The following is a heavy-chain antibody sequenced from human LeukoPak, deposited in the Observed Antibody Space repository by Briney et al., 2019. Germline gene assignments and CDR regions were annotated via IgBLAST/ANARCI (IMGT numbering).Heavy chain of an antibody. CDR1: RFIFSSYE. CDR3: ARDHAMAFDY. Sequence: PGGSLRLSCAASRFIFSSYEMNWVRQAPGKGLEWDSYISSSGLTIYYADSVKGRFTISRDNAKNSLYLQMNSLRAEDTAVYYCARDHAMAFDYWGQGTLVTVSS. V-gene: IGHV3-48*03. J-gene: IGHJ4*02. D-gene: IGHD5-18*01. CDR2: ISSSGLTI.